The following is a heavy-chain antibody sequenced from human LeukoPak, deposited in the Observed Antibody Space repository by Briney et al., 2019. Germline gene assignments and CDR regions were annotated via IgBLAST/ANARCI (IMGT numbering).Heavy chain of an antibody. CDR3: ARAREGEVVSFDY. Sequence: ASVKVSCKASGYTFTSYTMHWVRQAPGQRLEWMGWINTDKGHAKYSQKFQGRVTITRDTSTSTVYMELSSLTSEDTAVYYCARAREGEVVSFDYWGQGTLVTVSS. D-gene: IGHD3-16*01. CDR1: GYTFTSYT. V-gene: IGHV1-3*04. J-gene: IGHJ4*02. CDR2: INTDKGHA.